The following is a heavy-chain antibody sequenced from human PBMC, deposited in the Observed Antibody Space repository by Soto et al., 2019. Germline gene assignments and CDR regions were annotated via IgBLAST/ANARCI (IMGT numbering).Heavy chain of an antibody. Sequence: SETLSLTYTVSGGSIRSYYGSWIRQPPGKGLEWIGYIYYSGSTNYNPSLKSRVTISVDTSKNQFSLKLSSVTAADTAVYYCARGPYGDYHYYYMDVWGKGTTVTVSS. V-gene: IGHV4-59*01. CDR3: ARGPYGDYHYYYMDV. CDR1: GGSIRSYY. J-gene: IGHJ6*03. D-gene: IGHD4-17*01. CDR2: IYYSGST.